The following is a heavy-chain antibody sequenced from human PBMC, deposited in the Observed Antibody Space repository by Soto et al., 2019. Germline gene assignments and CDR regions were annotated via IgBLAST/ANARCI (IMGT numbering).Heavy chain of an antibody. D-gene: IGHD2-8*01. J-gene: IGHJ6*03. CDR3: AGRYCTNGVCYTNYYYYIDV. CDR1: GVTFCTYA. V-gene: IGHV3-23*01. Sequence: GGSLRLSCAASGVTFCTYAMSWVRQAPGKGLEWVSTITTSGGNTYYADSVQGRFTISRDNSKNTLYLQMNSLRAEDTAVYYCAGRYCTNGVCYTNYYYYIDVWGKGTTVTVSS. CDR2: ITTSGGNT.